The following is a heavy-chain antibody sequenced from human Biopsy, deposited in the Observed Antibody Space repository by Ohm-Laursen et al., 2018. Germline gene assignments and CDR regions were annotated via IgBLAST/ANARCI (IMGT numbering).Heavy chain of an antibody. CDR1: GGSIRGSTYY. Sequence: SETLSLTCNVSGGSIRGSTYYWGWIRQPPGKGLEWIGEINHGGTTKYYNPSLRSRASISKDTSKNQFSLRLTSVSAADTAVYYCARGRNYIWGNEPWDWGQGTLVTVSS. D-gene: IGHD3-16*01. J-gene: IGHJ1*01. CDR2: INHGGTT. CDR3: ARGRNYIWGNEPWD. V-gene: IGHV4-39*01.